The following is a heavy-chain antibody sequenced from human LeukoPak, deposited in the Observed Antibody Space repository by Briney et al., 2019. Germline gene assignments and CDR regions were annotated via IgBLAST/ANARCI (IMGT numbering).Heavy chain of an antibody. CDR1: GGSISSSSYY. V-gene: IGHV4-39*01. CDR2: IYYSGST. J-gene: IGHJ5*02. Sequence: PSETLSLTCTVSGGSISSSSYYWGWIRQPPGKGLEWIGSIYYSGSTYYNPSLKSRVTISVDTSKNQFSLKLSSVTAADTAVYYCARQGVRNWVIQNWFDPWGQGTLVTASS. CDR3: ARQGVRNWVIQNWFDP. D-gene: IGHD1-14*01.